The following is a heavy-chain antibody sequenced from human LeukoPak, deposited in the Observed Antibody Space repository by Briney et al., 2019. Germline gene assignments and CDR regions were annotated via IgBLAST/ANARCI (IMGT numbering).Heavy chain of an antibody. Sequence: GGSLRLSCAASGFTFSSYAMHWVRQAPGKGLEYVSAISSNGGSTYYANSVKGRFTISRDNSKNTLYLQMGSLRAEDMAVYYCARNKEMATIDAFDIWGQGTMVTVSS. D-gene: IGHD5-24*01. J-gene: IGHJ3*02. V-gene: IGHV3-64*01. CDR2: ISSNGGST. CDR3: ARNKEMATIDAFDI. CDR1: GFTFSSYA.